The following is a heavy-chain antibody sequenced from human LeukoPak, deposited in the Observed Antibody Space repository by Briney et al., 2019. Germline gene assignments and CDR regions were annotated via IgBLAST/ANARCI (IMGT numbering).Heavy chain of an antibody. CDR3: ARHPSGSSFDY. J-gene: IGHJ4*02. CDR2: IDYTGST. D-gene: IGHD1-26*01. V-gene: IGHV4-39*01. CDR1: GGSIRSSSYY. Sequence: SETLSLTCSVSGGSIRSSSYYWGWIPQPPGKGLEWIGTIDYTGSTYYTPSLKSRVTVSVDTSNNQFSLKVSTVTAADAAVYYCARHPSGSSFDYWGQGTLVAVAS.